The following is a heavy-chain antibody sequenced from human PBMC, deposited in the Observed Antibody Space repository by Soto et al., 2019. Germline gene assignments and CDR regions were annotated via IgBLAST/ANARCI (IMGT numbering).Heavy chain of an antibody. V-gene: IGHV3-30-3*01. J-gene: IGHJ6*02. CDR3: AREYDSVVVVDSHYGMDV. Sequence: GGSLILSCAASGFTFSSYAMHWVRQAPGKGLEWVAVISYDGSNKYYADSVKGRFTISRDNSKNTLYLQMNSLRAEDTAVYYCAREYDSVVVVDSHYGMDVWGHALSVTVAS. CDR1: GFTFSSYA. CDR2: ISYDGSNK. D-gene: IGHD2-15*01.